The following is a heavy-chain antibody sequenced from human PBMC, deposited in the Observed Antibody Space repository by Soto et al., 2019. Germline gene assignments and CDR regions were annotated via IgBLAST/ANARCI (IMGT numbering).Heavy chain of an antibody. CDR2: INHSGST. CDR3: ARGSGQYYYDSSGIWLDY. J-gene: IGHJ4*02. V-gene: IGHV4-34*01. Sequence: SETLSLTCAVYGGSFSGYYWSWIRQPPGKGLEWIGEINHSGSTNYNPSLKSRVTISVDTSKNQFSLKLSSVTAADTAVYYCARGSGQYYYDSSGIWLDYWGQGTLVTVSS. D-gene: IGHD3-22*01. CDR1: GGSFSGYY.